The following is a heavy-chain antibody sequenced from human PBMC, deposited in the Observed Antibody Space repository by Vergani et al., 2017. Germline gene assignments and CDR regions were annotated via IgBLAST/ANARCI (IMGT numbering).Heavy chain of an antibody. Sequence: VQLVESGGGLVKPGGSLRLSCAASGFTFSSYAMHWVRQAPGKGLEWVAVISYDGSNKYYADSVKGRFTISRDNSKNTLYLQMNSLRAEDTAVYYCAKLGNTMVRDPDYWGQGTLVTVSS. CDR2: ISYDGSNK. D-gene: IGHD3-10*01. V-gene: IGHV3-30-3*02. CDR3: AKLGNTMVRDPDY. CDR1: GFTFSSYA. J-gene: IGHJ4*02.